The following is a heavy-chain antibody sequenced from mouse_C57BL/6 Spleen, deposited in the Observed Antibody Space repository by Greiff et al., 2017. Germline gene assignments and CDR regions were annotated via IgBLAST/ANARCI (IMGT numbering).Heavy chain of an antibody. CDR2: INPSSGYT. Sequence: VQLQESGAELAKPGASVKLSCKASGYTFTSYWLHWVKQRPGQGLEWIGYINPSSGYTKYNQKFKDKATLTADKSTITANMQLGSLTYEDSAVYYCARFGSNYAAWFAYWGQGTLVTVSA. J-gene: IGHJ3*01. D-gene: IGHD2-5*01. CDR3: ARFGSNYAAWFAY. CDR1: GYTFTSYW. V-gene: IGHV1-7*01.